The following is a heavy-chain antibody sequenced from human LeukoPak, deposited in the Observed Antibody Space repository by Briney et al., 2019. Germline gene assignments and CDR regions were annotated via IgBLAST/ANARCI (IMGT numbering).Heavy chain of an antibody. D-gene: IGHD3-16*01. CDR2: ISSSSNSI. CDR3: VREQYDLRDY. Sequence: GGSLRLSCAASGFTFSSYSMNWVRQAPGKELEWVSSISSSSNSIYYADSVKGRFTISRDNAKNSLFLQMNSLRAEDTAVYYCVREQYDLRDYWGQGTLVTVSS. J-gene: IGHJ4*02. CDR1: GFTFSSYS. V-gene: IGHV3-21*01.